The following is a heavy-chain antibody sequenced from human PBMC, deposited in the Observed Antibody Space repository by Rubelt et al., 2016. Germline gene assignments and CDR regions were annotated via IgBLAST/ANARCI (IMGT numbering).Heavy chain of an antibody. CDR1: AGSISFHY. CDR2: SYYTGTT. D-gene: IGHD3-10*01. J-gene: IGHJ6*02. Sequence: QVQLQESGPGLLKPSETLSLTCAVSAGSISFHYWHWIRQPPGKGLEWVGCSYYTGTTNYNPSLESRITISVDTSKSQVSLRLTSVTAADTAIYYCARSYGPGYGVDVWGQGTTVTVSS. CDR3: ARSYGPGYGVDV. V-gene: IGHV4-59*11.